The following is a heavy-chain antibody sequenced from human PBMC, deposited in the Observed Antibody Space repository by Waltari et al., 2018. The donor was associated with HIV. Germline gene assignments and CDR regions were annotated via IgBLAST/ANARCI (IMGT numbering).Heavy chain of an antibody. Sequence: QVQLVQSGAEVKKPGSSVKVSCKASGGTLSRYAISWVRQAPGQGFEWMGRVIPILGIANYAQKFQGSVTITADKSTGTAYMELSSLRSEDTAVYYCASGPTTPEYFDYWGQGTLVTVSS. CDR3: ASGPTTPEYFDY. D-gene: IGHD4-17*01. CDR2: VIPILGIA. V-gene: IGHV1-69*04. CDR1: GGTLSRYA. J-gene: IGHJ4*02.